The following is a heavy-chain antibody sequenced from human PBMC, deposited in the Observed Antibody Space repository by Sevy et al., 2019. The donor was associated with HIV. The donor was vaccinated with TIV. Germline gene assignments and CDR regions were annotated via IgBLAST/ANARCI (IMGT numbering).Heavy chain of an antibody. D-gene: IGHD3-22*01. J-gene: IGHJ4*02. CDR3: ARGPIRSGYYSVFFSDY. CDR2: ISSSGSTI. Sequence: GGSLRLSCAASGFTFSDYYMSWIRQAPGKGLEWVSYISSSGSTIYYADSVKGRFTISRDNTKNTLYLKMNSMRAEDTAVYYCARGPIRSGYYSVFFSDYWGQGTLVTVSS. V-gene: IGHV3-11*01. CDR1: GFTFSDYY.